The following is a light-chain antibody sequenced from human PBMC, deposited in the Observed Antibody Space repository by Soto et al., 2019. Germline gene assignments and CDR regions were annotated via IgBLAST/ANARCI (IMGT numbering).Light chain of an antibody. V-gene: IGKV1-39*01. CDR2: AAS. CDR1: QSISSY. Sequence: DIQMTQSPSSLSASVGDRVTITSRASQSISSYLNWYQQKPGKAPKLLIYAASSLQSGVPSRFSGSGSGTDFTLTISSLQPEDFATYYCQQYNSYSPTFGQGTKV. CDR3: QQYNSYSPT. J-gene: IGKJ1*01.